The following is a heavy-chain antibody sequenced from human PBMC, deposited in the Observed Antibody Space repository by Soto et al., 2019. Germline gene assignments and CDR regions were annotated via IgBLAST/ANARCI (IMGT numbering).Heavy chain of an antibody. CDR1: GGSISSGDYY. CDR3: AREERLAYCGGDCPDDI. Sequence: QVQLQESGPGLVKPSQTLSLTCTVSGGSISSGDYYWSWIRQPPGKGLEWIGYIYYSGSTYSNPSLKSRVTISVDTSKNQFSLKLSSVTAADTAVYYCAREERLAYCGGDCPDDIWGQGTMVTVSS. J-gene: IGHJ3*02. D-gene: IGHD2-21*02. CDR2: IYYSGST. V-gene: IGHV4-30-4*01.